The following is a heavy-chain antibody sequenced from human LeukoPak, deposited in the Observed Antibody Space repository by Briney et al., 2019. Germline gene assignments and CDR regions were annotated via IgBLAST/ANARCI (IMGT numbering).Heavy chain of an antibody. D-gene: IGHD4-23*01. J-gene: IGHJ4*02. CDR1: GFTFSSYW. V-gene: IGHV3-7*01. CDR3: ARDGGSTVVTQYDY. Sequence: GGSLRLSCAASGFTFSSYWMSWVRQAPGKGLEWVANIKQDGSEKYYVDSVKGRFTISRDNAKNSLYLQMNSLRAEDTAVYYCARDGGSTVVTQYDYWGQGTLVTVSS. CDR2: IKQDGSEK.